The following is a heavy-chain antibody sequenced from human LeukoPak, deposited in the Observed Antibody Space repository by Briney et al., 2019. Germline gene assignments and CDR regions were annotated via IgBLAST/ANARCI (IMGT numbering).Heavy chain of an antibody. J-gene: IGHJ4*02. V-gene: IGHV3-30*02. CDR1: GFTFGDYA. CDR2: IRFVGINT. D-gene: IGHD2-2*01. Sequence: GGSLRLSCTAPGFTFGDYAMSWFRQAPGKGLERVTFIRFVGINTYYADSVKGRFTISTDISTKTLYLQISSIRAQDTAVYYFAKDMASRDDCSKRIDYWGQGTLVTVSS. CDR3: AKDMASRDDCSKRIDY.